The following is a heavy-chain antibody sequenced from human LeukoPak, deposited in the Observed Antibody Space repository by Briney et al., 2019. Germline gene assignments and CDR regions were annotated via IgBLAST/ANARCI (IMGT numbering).Heavy chain of an antibody. CDR1: GSTFSTYW. Sequence: GGSLRLSCAASGSTFSTYWMHWVRQVSGEGLVWVASIEGDGTRTNYADSVMGRFTISRDNAESTLYLQMNSLRAEDTAVYYCSRATSDIPYDYWGRGTLVTVSS. D-gene: IGHD2-15*01. J-gene: IGHJ4*02. V-gene: IGHV3-74*01. CDR3: SRATSDIPYDY. CDR2: IEGDGTRT.